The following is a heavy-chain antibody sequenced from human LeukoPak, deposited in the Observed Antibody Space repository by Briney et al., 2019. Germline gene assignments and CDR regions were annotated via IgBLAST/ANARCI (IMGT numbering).Heavy chain of an antibody. CDR1: GGTFSSYY. D-gene: IGHD1-1*01. Sequence: SETLTLPCTVSGGTFSSYYWSWMRQPPGKGLEWVGYIYYSGSTRYNASLKSRVTILVETYKNQFSLQLTTVTGADTAVYYCWSRKLGNDYWGERALCTVSP. V-gene: IGHV4-59*01. CDR3: WSRKLGNDY. CDR2: IYYSGST. J-gene: IGHJ4*02.